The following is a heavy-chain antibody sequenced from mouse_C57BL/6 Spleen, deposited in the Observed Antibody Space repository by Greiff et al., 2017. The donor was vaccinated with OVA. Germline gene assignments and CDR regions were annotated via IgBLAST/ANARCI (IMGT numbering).Heavy chain of an antibody. D-gene: IGHD1-1*01. J-gene: IGHJ4*01. Sequence: EVQWVESGGGLVQPGGSLSLSCAASGFTFTDYYMSWVRQPPGKALEWLGFIRNKANGYTTEYSASVKGRFTISRDNSQSILYLQMNALRAEDSATYYCARYLYYGYAMDYWGQGTSVTVSS. CDR1: GFTFTDYY. CDR2: IRNKANGYTT. V-gene: IGHV7-3*01. CDR3: ARYLYYGYAMDY.